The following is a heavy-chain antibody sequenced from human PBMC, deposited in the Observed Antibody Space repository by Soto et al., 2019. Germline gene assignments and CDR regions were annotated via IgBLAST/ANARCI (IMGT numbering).Heavy chain of an antibody. CDR1: GGSVSSRSYF. D-gene: IGHD3-9*01. CDR2: IHYSGST. CDR3: ARGKDYDILTGYKYYYGMDV. V-gene: IGHV4-31*03. J-gene: IGHJ6*02. Sequence: SETLSLTCTVSGGSVSSRSYFWGWIRQPPGKGLEWIGYIHYSGSTYHNPSLKSRVTISVDTSKNQFSLKLSSVTAADTAVYYCARGKDYDILTGYKYYYGMDVWGQGTTVTVSS.